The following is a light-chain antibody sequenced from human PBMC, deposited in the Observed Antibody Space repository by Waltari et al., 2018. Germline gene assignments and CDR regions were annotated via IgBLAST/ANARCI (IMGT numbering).Light chain of an antibody. Sequence: QSALTQPASVSGSPGQSVTLSCTGTSSDIGGYKYVPWYQQHPGKAPKLMIYEVRNRASGVSNRFSGSASGNTASLTVSGFQARDEADYYCCSYAGSYTVFGGGTKLTVL. CDR1: SSDIGGYKY. CDR3: CSYAGSYTV. V-gene: IGLV2-14*01. CDR2: EVR. J-gene: IGLJ2*01.